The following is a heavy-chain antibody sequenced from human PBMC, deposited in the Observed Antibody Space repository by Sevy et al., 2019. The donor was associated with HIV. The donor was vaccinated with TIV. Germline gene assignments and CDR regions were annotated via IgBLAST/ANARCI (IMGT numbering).Heavy chain of an antibody. J-gene: IGHJ4*02. CDR2: IYYSGST. CDR3: ARGPPLSESEEDYYGSGSYPY. Sequence: SETLSLTCTVSGGSISSYYWSWIRQPPGKGLEWIGYIYYSGSTNSNPSLKSRVTISVDTSKNQFSLKLSSVTAADTAVYYCARGPPLSESEEDYYGSGSYPYWGQGTLVTVSS. D-gene: IGHD3-10*01. V-gene: IGHV4-59*01. CDR1: GGSISSYY.